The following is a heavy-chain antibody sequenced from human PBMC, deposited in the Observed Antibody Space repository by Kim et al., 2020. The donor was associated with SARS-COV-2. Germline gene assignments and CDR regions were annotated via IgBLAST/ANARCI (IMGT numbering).Heavy chain of an antibody. CDR2: IYTAGST. V-gene: IGHV4-61*02. D-gene: IGHD2-15*01. CDR3: ARDAPNHVVDTTPAFDV. J-gene: IGHJ3*01. Sequence: SETLSLTCSVSGDSINRGSYYWNWFRQPAGKVLEGIGRIYTAGSTEYNPSLKSRVTISLERSKNKLSLSLTALTAADSAAYFCARDAPNHVVDTTPAFDVWGPGTEVNVS. CDR1: GDSINRGSYY.